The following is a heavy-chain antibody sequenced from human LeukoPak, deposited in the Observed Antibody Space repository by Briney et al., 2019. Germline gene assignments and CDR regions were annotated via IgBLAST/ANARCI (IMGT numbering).Heavy chain of an antibody. CDR1: GFTFSSYA. V-gene: IGHV3-30-3*01. Sequence: PGGSLRLSCAASGFTFSSYAMHWVRQAPGKGLEWVAVISYDGSNKYYADSVKGRFTISRDNSKNTLYLQMNSLRAEDTALYYCAKDTGVGPTYAFDIWGQGTMVTVSS. CDR2: ISYDGSNK. D-gene: IGHD1-26*01. J-gene: IGHJ3*02. CDR3: AKDTGVGPTYAFDI.